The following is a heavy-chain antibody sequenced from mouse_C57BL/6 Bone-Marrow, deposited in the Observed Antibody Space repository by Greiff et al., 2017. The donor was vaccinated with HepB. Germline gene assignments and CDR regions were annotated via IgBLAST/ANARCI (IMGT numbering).Heavy chain of an antibody. Sequence: QVQLQQSGAELMKPGASVKLSCKATGYTFTGYWIEWVKQRPGNGLEWIGEILPGSGSTNSNEKFKGKATFTADTYSNTAYMQLSSLTTEDSAIYYCARVKKVITTVVARYWYFDVWGTGTTVTVSS. J-gene: IGHJ1*03. D-gene: IGHD1-1*01. CDR2: ILPGSGST. CDR1: GYTFTGYW. V-gene: IGHV1-9*01. CDR3: ARVKKVITTVVARYWYFDV.